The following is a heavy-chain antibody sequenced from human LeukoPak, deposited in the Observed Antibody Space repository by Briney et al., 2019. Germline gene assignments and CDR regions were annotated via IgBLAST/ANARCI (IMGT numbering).Heavy chain of an antibody. D-gene: IGHD2-21*02. Sequence: SETLSLTCAVYGGSFSGYYWGWIRQPPGKGLEWIGEINHSGSTNYNPSLKSRATISVDTSKNQFSLKLSSVTAADTAVYYCARDEIGMTANPFDYWGQGTLVTVSS. CDR3: ARDEIGMTANPFDY. CDR1: GGSFSGYY. J-gene: IGHJ4*02. V-gene: IGHV4-34*01. CDR2: INHSGST.